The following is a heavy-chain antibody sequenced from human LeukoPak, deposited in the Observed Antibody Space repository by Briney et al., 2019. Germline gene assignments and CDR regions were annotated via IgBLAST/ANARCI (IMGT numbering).Heavy chain of an antibody. CDR3: AKEGSYNPFDY. Sequence: GGSLRLSCAASGFTFSNYSMHWVRQAPGKGLEWVAVISYDGSNKYYADSVKGRFTISRDNSKNTLYLQMTSLRADDTAVYYCAKEGSYNPFDYWGQGTLVTVSS. J-gene: IGHJ4*02. D-gene: IGHD1-14*01. CDR1: GFTFSNYS. V-gene: IGHV3-30*18. CDR2: ISYDGSNK.